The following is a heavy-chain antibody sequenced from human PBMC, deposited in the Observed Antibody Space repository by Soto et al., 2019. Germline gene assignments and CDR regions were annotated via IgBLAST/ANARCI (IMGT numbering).Heavy chain of an antibody. V-gene: IGHV1-69*01. CDR1: GDTFSSYA. J-gene: IGHJ4*02. CDR3: ARVGPAHYDDSSGYFSPLDY. CDR2: IIPMFGTA. D-gene: IGHD3-22*01. Sequence: QVQLVQSGAEVKKPGSSVKVSCKASGDTFSSYAINWVRQAPGQGLEWMGGIIPMFGTANYAQKFKGRVTITAGESTSTVYMELSRLRSEDTAVYCCARVGPAHYDDSSGYFSPLDYWGQGTLVAVSS.